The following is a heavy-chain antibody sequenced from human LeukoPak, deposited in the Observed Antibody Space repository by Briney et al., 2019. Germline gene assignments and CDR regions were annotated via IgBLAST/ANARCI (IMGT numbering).Heavy chain of an antibody. CDR1: GFTFSSYS. CDR2: ISSSSSYI. J-gene: IGHJ4*02. Sequence: PGGSLRLSCAASGFTFSSYSMNWVRQAPGKGLEWVSSISSSSSYIYYADSVKGRFTISRDNAKNSLYLQMNSLRAEDTAVYYCASRYCSSTSCYGVYFDYWGQGTLVTVSS. D-gene: IGHD2-2*01. CDR3: ASRYCSSTSCYGVYFDY. V-gene: IGHV3-21*01.